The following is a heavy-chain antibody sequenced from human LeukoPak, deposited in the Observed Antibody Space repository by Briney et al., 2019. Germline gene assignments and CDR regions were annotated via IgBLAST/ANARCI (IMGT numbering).Heavy chain of an antibody. J-gene: IGHJ4*02. CDR2: ISAGATRT. CDR1: GFNFRDYA. CDR3: AKYAVREIFFGDY. V-gene: IGHV3-23*01. Sequence: GGSLRLSCAASGFNFRDYAMAWVRQAPGKGLEWVSGISAGATRTYYAASVRGRFTISRDNSQNTLYLHMNSLRAEDTAVYYCAKYAVREIFFGDYWGQGTLVAVSS. D-gene: IGHD3-3*01.